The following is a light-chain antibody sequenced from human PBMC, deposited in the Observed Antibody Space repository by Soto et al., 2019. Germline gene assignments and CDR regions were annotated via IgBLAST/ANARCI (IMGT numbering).Light chain of an antibody. CDR3: SSYGITTRV. J-gene: IGLJ3*02. CDR2: DVS. Sequence: QSALTQPASVSGSPGQSITISCTGTSSDVGGYNYVSWYQHHTGKAPKLMIYDVSNRPSGVSNRFSGSKSGSTASLTIFGLQAEDEAAYYCSSYGITTRVFGGGTKVTVL. CDR1: SSDVGGYNY. V-gene: IGLV2-14*03.